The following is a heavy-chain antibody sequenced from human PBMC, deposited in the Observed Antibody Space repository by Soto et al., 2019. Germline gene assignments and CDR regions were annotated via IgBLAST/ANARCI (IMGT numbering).Heavy chain of an antibody. CDR2: ISGSGGST. CDR1: GFTFSSYA. D-gene: IGHD1-26*01. V-gene: IGHV3-23*01. J-gene: IGHJ4*02. Sequence: EVQLLESGGGLVQPGGSLRLSCAASGFTFSSYAMRWVRQAPGKGLEWVSAISGSGGSTYYADSVKGRFTISRDNSKNTLYLQMNSLRAEDTAVYYRARRGSGSDYDYWGQGTLVTVSS. CDR3: ARRGSGSDYDY.